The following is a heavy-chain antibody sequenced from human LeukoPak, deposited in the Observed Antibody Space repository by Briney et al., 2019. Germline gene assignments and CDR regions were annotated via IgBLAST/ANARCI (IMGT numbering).Heavy chain of an antibody. CDR1: GFTFSSYA. CDR3: ARLRDLGYCSAGSCYPLPDY. D-gene: IGHD2-15*01. Sequence: GGSLRLSCAASGFTFSSYAMSWVRQAPGKGLEWVSAFSSSGGSTYYADSLKGRFTISRDNSKNKLYLQMNSLRGEGTAVYYCARLRDLGYCSAGSCYPLPDYWGQGTLVTVSS. V-gene: IGHV3-23*01. J-gene: IGHJ4*02. CDR2: FSSSGGST.